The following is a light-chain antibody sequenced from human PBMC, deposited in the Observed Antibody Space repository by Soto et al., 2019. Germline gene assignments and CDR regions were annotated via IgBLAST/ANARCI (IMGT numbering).Light chain of an antibody. CDR1: QDIGTW. CDR2: VAS. Sequence: DIQLTQSPSSVSASVGDRVTITCRASQDIGTWLAWYQQKPGKAPKLLIYVASNLQIGVPSRFSGAGSGTDFNLTITRLQPEDFATYHCQQADSFPFTFGPGTKVDFK. V-gene: IGKV1-12*01. CDR3: QQADSFPFT. J-gene: IGKJ3*01.